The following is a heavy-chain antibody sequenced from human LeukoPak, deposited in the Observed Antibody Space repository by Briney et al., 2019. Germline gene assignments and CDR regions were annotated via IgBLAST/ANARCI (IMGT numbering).Heavy chain of an antibody. J-gene: IGHJ4*02. CDR1: GFTFSSYW. Sequence: PGGSLRLSCAASGFTFSSYWMHWVHQGPGKGLVWVSRINSDGSSTSYADSVKGRFTISRDNAKNTLYLQMNSLRAEDTAVYYCARVSTYSAVDYWGQGTLVTVSS. CDR2: INSDGSST. D-gene: IGHD1-26*01. CDR3: ARVSTYSAVDY. V-gene: IGHV3-74*01.